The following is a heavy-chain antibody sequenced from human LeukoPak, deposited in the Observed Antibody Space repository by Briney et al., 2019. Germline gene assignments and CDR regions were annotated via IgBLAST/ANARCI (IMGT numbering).Heavy chain of an antibody. CDR2: IYYSGST. CDR1: GGSISSGGYS. V-gene: IGHV4-61*08. Sequence: SETLSLTCAVSGGSISSGGYSWSWIRQPPGKGLEWIGYIYYSGSTNYNPSLKSRVTISVDTSKNQFSLKLSSVTAADTAVYYCARGRGYSYGPWGQGTLVTVSS. CDR3: ARGRGYSYGP. D-gene: IGHD5-18*01. J-gene: IGHJ5*02.